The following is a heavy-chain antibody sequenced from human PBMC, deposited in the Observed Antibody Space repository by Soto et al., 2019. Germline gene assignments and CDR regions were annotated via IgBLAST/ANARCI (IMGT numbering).Heavy chain of an antibody. CDR3: ANPTSSSYFYFDF. CDR2: ISGSGGST. D-gene: IGHD6-6*01. Sequence: PGGSLRLSCAASGFTFSSYAMSWVRQAPGKGLEWVSAISGSGGSTYYADSVKGRFTISRDNSKNTLYLQMNSLRAEDTAVYYCANPTSSSYFYFDFWGQGTLVTVSS. J-gene: IGHJ4*02. CDR1: GFTFSSYA. V-gene: IGHV3-23*01.